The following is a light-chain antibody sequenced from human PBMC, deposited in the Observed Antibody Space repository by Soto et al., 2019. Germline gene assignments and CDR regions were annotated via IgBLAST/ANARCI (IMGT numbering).Light chain of an antibody. Sequence: EIVMTQSPATLSVSPGERATLSCRASQSVNTNLAWYHQKPGQPPRLLIYGASTRASGIPARFSGSGSGTEFTLTISSLQSEDFAVYYCQQSNNWRTFGQGTRVEIK. J-gene: IGKJ1*01. CDR1: QSVNTN. CDR3: QQSNNWRT. CDR2: GAS. V-gene: IGKV3-15*01.